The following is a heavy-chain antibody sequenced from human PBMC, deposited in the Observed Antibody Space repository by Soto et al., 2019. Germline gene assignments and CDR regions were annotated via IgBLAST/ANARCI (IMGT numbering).Heavy chain of an antibody. CDR1: GFTFSYYW. V-gene: IGHV3-74*01. J-gene: IGHJ3*01. Sequence: EVQLVESGGGLVQPGESLRLSCAASGFTFSYYWMHWVRQAPGKGLVWVSRIHSDGSSTTYADSVKGRFTISRDNARNTLSLQMNSLRAEDTAVYYCARGDRGAFDLWGQGTVFTVSS. CDR2: IHSDGSST. CDR3: ARGDRGAFDL. D-gene: IGHD1-26*01.